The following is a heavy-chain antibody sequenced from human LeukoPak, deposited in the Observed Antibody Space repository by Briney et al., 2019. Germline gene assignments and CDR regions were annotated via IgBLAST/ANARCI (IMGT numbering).Heavy chain of an antibody. CDR1: GGSISSYY. Sequence: SETLSLTCTVSGGSISSYYWNWIRQPPGKGLEWIGYIFYSGSTNYNPSLKSRVTISVDTSKNQFSLKVNSVTAADTAVYYCARQRIVGATTPFDYWGQGTLVTVSS. D-gene: IGHD1-26*01. CDR2: IFYSGST. CDR3: ARQRIVGATTPFDY. V-gene: IGHV4-59*01. J-gene: IGHJ4*02.